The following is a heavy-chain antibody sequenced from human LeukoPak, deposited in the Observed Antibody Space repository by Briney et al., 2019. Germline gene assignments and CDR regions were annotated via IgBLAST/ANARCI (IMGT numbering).Heavy chain of an antibody. D-gene: IGHD1-26*01. CDR2: IYYSGST. Sequence: SETLSLTCTVSGGSISSSSYYWGWIRQPPGKGLEWIGSIYYSGSTYYNPSLKSRVTISVDRSKNQFSLKLSSVTAADTAVYYCARFSGSLGNWFDPWGQGTLVTVSS. CDR1: GGSISSSSYY. V-gene: IGHV4-39*07. J-gene: IGHJ5*02. CDR3: ARFSGSLGNWFDP.